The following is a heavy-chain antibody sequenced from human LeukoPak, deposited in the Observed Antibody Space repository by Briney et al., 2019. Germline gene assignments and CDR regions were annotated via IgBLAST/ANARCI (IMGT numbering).Heavy chain of an antibody. Sequence: GGSLRLSCAASGFIFSSYGMHWVRQAPGKGLEWVAFIRYDGSNKYYADSVKGRFTISRDNSKNTLYLQMNSLRAEDTAVYYCAKDGVPSRYFGRNYFDYWGQGTLVTVSS. D-gene: IGHD2-8*01. CDR3: AKDGVPSRYFGRNYFDY. CDR2: IRYDGSNK. CDR1: GFIFSSYG. J-gene: IGHJ4*02. V-gene: IGHV3-30*02.